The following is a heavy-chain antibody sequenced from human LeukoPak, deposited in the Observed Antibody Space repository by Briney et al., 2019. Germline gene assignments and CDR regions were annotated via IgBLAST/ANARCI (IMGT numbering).Heavy chain of an antibody. D-gene: IGHD2-2*01. CDR3: ARVVVVPAAMTNPFDY. V-gene: IGHV1-2*02. Sequence: AAGKVSCEASGYTFTGYYMHWVRQAPGEGLKWMGWINPNSGGTNYAQKFQGRVTMTRDTSISTAYMELSRLRSDDTAVYYCARVVVVPAAMTNPFDYWGQGTLVTVSS. CDR1: GYTFTGYY. CDR2: INPNSGGT. J-gene: IGHJ4*02.